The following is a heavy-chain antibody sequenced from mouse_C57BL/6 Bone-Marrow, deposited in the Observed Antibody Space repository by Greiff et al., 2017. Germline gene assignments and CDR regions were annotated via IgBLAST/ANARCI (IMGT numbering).Heavy chain of an antibody. D-gene: IGHD4-1*01. CDR3: AGGLGRVSFAMDH. Sequence: QVQLQQSGAELARPGASVKLSCTASGFTFTSYWMHWVKQRPGQGLEWIGYINPSSGYTKYNQKFKDKATVTADKSSSTAYMQLSRLTAEDSAVYYCAGGLGRVSFAMDHRGQGTSVTVSS. V-gene: IGHV1-7*01. J-gene: IGHJ4*01. CDR1: GFTFTSYW. CDR2: INPSSGYT.